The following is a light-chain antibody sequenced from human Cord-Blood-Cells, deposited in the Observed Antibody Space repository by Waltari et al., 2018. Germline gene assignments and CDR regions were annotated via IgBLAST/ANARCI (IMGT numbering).Light chain of an antibody. CDR2: AVS. CDR3: SSYAGSSNVV. V-gene: IGLV2-8*01. Sequence: QSALTQPPSASGSPGQSVTISCTGTSSDVGGYNYVSWYQLHPGKAPQRMIYAVSMQPSGVPDRFSGSKSGNAAALTVSGLQAEDEADYYCSSYAGSSNVVFGGGTKLTVL. J-gene: IGLJ2*01. CDR1: SSDVGGYNY.